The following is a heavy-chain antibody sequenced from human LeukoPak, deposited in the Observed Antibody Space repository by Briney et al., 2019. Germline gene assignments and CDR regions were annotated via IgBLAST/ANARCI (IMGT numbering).Heavy chain of an antibody. D-gene: IGHD3-22*01. Sequence: GASVKVSCKASGYTFTGYYMHWVRQAPGQGLEWMGWINPNSGGTNYAQKFQGRVTMTRDTSISTAYMELSRLRSDDTAVYYCAKSGSQYFSGYYSIPSIWGQGTLVTVSS. V-gene: IGHV1-2*02. CDR1: GYTFTGYY. CDR2: INPNSGGT. J-gene: IGHJ4*02. CDR3: AKSGSQYFSGYYSIPSI.